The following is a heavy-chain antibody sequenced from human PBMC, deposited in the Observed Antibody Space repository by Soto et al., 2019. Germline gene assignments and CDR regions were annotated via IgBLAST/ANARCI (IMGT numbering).Heavy chain of an antibody. CDR2: ISYDGSNK. CDR3: ARGKEGIVVVTTAGQLED. D-gene: IGHD3-22*01. CDR1: GFTFSSYA. J-gene: IGHJ4*02. V-gene: IGHV3-30-3*01. Sequence: QVQLVESGGGVVQPGRSLRLSCAASGFTFSSYAMHWVRQAPGKGLEWVAVISYDGSNKYYADSVKGRFTISRDNSKNTLYVQMNSLRAEDTAVYYCARGKEGIVVVTTAGQLEDWGQGTLVTVSS.